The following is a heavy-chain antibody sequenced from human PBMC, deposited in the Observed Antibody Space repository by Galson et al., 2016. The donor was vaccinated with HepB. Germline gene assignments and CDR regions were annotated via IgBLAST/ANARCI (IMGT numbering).Heavy chain of an antibody. CDR2: IYWDDDK. D-gene: IGHD3-3*01. CDR1: GFSLRTTGVG. Sequence: PALVKPTQTLTLTCTFSGFSLRTTGVGVGWIRQPPEKALEWLALIYWDDDKRYSPSLKTRLTITKDTSKNQVVLTMTNMDPVDTATYNCAHSLTIFGVTQGAFDIWGQGTMVTVSS. J-gene: IGHJ3*02. V-gene: IGHV2-5*02. CDR3: AHSLTIFGVTQGAFDI.